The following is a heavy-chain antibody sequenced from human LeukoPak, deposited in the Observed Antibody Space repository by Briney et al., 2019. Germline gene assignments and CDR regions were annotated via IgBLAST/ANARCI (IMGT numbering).Heavy chain of an antibody. CDR1: GFTFSSYS. J-gene: IGHJ4*02. CDR2: ISSSSSTI. Sequence: PGGSLRLSRAASGFTFSSYSMNWVRQAPGKGLEWVSYISSSSSTIYYADSVKGRFTISRDNAKNSLYLQMNSLRAEDTAVYYCARDGRSGYSYANFDYWGQGTLVTVSS. CDR3: ARDGRSGYSYANFDY. V-gene: IGHV3-48*01. D-gene: IGHD5-18*01.